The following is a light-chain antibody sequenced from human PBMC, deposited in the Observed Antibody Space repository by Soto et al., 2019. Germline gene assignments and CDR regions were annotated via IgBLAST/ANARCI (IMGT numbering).Light chain of an antibody. CDR1: QSVDSSF. CDR2: GAS. J-gene: IGKJ1*01. Sequence: EVGLTQSPGTLSLSPGERATLSCRASQSVDSSFLGWYQQKPGQSPRLLIYGASSRATGIPDRFSGSGSGTDFTLTISRLEPEDFAVFYCQQYHSSPLTFGQGTKVDIK. CDR3: QQYHSSPLT. V-gene: IGKV3-20*01.